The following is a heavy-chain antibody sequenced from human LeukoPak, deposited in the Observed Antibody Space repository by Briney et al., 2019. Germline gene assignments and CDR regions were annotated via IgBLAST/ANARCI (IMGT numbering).Heavy chain of an antibody. D-gene: IGHD3-22*01. CDR3: ARHGSDYYDSSVGTFDI. CDR2: IYYSGST. J-gene: IGHJ3*02. V-gene: IGHV4-39*01. Sequence: SETLSLTCTVSGGSISSSSYYWGWIRQPPGKGLEWIGSIYYSGSTYYNPSPKSRVTISVDTSKNQFSLKLSSVTAADTAVYYCARHGSDYYDSSVGTFDIWGQGTMVTVSS. CDR1: GGSISSSSYY.